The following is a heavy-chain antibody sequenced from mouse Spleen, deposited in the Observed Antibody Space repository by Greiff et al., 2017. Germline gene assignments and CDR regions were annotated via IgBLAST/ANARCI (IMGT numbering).Heavy chain of an antibody. D-gene: IGHD2-3*01. V-gene: IGHV3-6*01. CDR2: ISYDGSN. CDR1: GYSITSGYY. CDR3: ARERGYDSAWFAY. J-gene: IGHJ3*01. Sequence: EVQLQESGPGLVKPSQSLSLTCSVTGYSITSGYYWNWIRQFPGNKLEWMGYISYDGSNNYNPSLKNRISITRDTSKNQFFLKLNSVTTEDTATYYCARERGYDSAWFAYWGQGTLVTVSA.